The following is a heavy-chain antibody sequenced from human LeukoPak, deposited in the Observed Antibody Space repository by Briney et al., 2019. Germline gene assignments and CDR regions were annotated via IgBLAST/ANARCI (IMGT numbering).Heavy chain of an antibody. V-gene: IGHV1-69*04. CDR2: IIPILGIA. CDR1: GGTFSSYA. D-gene: IGHD2-2*01. CDR3: SIVVPAAMKERSDY. J-gene: IGHJ4*02. Sequence: ASVKVSCKASGGTFSSYAISWVRQAPGQGLEWMGRIIPILGIANYAQKFQGRVTITADKSTSTAYMELSSLRSEDTAVYYCSIVVPAAMKERSDYWGQGTLVTVSS.